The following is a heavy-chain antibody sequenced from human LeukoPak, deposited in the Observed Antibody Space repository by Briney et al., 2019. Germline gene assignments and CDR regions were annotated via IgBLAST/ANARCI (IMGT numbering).Heavy chain of an antibody. D-gene: IGHD1-14*01. V-gene: IGHV3-23*01. CDR2: ISGSGRDT. J-gene: IGHJ4*02. CDR1: GFNFSSYG. Sequence: TGGSLRLSCAASGFNFSSYGMTWVRQAPGKGLEWVSIISGSGRDTYYADSVKGRFTISRDNSKNTLFLQMNSLRDEDTAIYYCARVQGGGFRTADYWGQGTLVAVSS. CDR3: ARVQGGGFRTADY.